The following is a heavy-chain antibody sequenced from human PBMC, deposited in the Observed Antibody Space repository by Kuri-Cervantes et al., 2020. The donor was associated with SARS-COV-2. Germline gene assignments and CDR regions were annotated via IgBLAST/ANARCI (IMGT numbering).Heavy chain of an antibody. CDR2: TFYRSKWYN. CDR1: GDSVSSNSAA. J-gene: IGHJ6*02. V-gene: IGHV6-1*01. CDR3: ARDRDLAGGMDV. Sequence: LRLSCAISGDSVSSNSAAWNWIRQSPSRGLEWLGRTFYRSKWYNDYAVSVKSRITINPDTSKNQFSLQLSSVTPEDTAVYYCARDRDLAGGMDVWGQGTTVTVSS. D-gene: IGHD6-13*01.